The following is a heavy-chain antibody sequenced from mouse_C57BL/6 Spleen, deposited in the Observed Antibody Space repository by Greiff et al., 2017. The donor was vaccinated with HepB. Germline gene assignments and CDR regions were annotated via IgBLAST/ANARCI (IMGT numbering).Heavy chain of an antibody. Sequence: EVQLQQSVAELVRPGASVKLSCTASGFNIKNTYMHWVKQRPEQGLEWIGRIDPANGNTKYAPKFQGKATITADTSSNTAYLQLSSLTSEDTAIYDCASNYYGSSYAFDYWGQGTTLTVSS. V-gene: IGHV14-3*01. D-gene: IGHD1-1*01. CDR3: ASNYYGSSYAFDY. CDR2: IDPANGNT. CDR1: GFNIKNTY. J-gene: IGHJ2*01.